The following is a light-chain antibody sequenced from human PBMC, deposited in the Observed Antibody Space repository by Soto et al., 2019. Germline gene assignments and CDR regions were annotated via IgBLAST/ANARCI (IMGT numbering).Light chain of an antibody. CDR2: DAS. J-gene: IGKJ3*01. Sequence: EIVLTQSPDTLSLSPGERATLSCRASQSVSSSLAWYQQKPGQAPRLLIYDASNRATGIPARFSGSGSGTDFTLPISSLETEDFAVYYCQPRSNWPPEVTFGPGTKVDIK. CDR3: QPRSNWPPEVT. CDR1: QSVSSS. V-gene: IGKV3-11*01.